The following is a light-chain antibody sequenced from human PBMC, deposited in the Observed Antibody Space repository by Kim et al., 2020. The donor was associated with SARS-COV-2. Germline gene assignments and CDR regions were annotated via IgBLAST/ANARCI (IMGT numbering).Light chain of an antibody. J-gene: IGKJ4*01. CDR2: AAS. Sequence: AIQLTQSPSSLSASVGDRVTITCRASQAISNDLGWYQQKPGKAPSLLIYAASTLQSGVPSRFSGSGSGTDFTLTISSLQPEDFATYYCLQDYYYPLSFGGGTKVEIK. CDR3: LQDYYYPLS. V-gene: IGKV1-6*01. CDR1: QAISND.